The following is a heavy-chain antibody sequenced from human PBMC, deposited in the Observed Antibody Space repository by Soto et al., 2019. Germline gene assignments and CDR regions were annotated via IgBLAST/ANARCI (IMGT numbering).Heavy chain of an antibody. CDR2: ITASADTT. CDR1: AFTFRSYA. V-gene: IGHV3-23*01. Sequence: GGSLRLSCAASAFTFRSYAMSWVRQAPGKGLEWVSAITASADTTYYADSVKGRFTISRDNSKNTLYLQMNSLRAEDTAVYYCAKDGNPKRGSKVDIVVVPAAFDYWGQGTLVTVSS. J-gene: IGHJ4*02. CDR3: AKDGNPKRGSKVDIVVVPAAFDY. D-gene: IGHD2-2*03.